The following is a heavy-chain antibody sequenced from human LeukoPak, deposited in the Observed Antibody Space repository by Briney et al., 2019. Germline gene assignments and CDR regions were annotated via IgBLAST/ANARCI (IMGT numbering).Heavy chain of an antibody. D-gene: IGHD3-9*01. V-gene: IGHV3-23*01. CDR1: GFPFSNYA. CDR2: LSGSGTGT. J-gene: IGHJ4*02. CDR3: AKELLLRYFDY. Sequence: GGPLRLSCAASGFPFSNYAMSWVRQAPGKGLEWVSGLSGSGTGTYYADSVKGRFTISRDNSKNTLYLQMNSLRAEDTAIYYCAKELLLRYFDYWGQGTLVTVST.